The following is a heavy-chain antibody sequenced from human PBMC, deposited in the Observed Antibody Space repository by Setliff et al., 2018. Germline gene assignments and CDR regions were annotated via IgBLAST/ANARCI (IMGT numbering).Heavy chain of an antibody. V-gene: IGHV1-2*06. Sequence: ASVKVSCKASGYTFTGYYMHWVRQAPGQGLEWMGRINPNSGGTNYAQKFQGRVTMTRDTSISTAYMELNSLRAEDTAVYYCARDHIYRGGSWYDYFDSWGQGTLVTVSS. CDR2: INPNSGGT. J-gene: IGHJ4*02. CDR3: ARDHIYRGGSWYDYFDS. D-gene: IGHD2-15*01. CDR1: GYTFTGYY.